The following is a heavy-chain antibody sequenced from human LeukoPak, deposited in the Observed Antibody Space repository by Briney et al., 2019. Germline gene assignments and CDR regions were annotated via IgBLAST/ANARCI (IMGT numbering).Heavy chain of an antibody. CDR3: ARVTRSDSSGYNAIHQLDY. CDR1: GYSISSGYY. V-gene: IGHV4-38-2*02. D-gene: IGHD3-22*01. Sequence: SETLSLTCTVSGYSISSGYYWGWIRQPPGKGLEWIGYIYYSGSTYYNPSLKSRVTISVDTSKNQFSLKLSSVTAADTAVYYCARVTRSDSSGYNAIHQLDYWGQGTLVTVSS. CDR2: IYYSGST. J-gene: IGHJ4*02.